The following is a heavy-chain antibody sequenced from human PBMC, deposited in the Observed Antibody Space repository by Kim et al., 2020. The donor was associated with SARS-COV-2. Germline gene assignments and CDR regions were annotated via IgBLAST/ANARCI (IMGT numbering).Heavy chain of an antibody. D-gene: IGHD5-18*01. V-gene: IGHV5-10-1*01. J-gene: IGHJ4*02. CDR2: IDPSDSYT. Sequence: GESLKISCKGSGYSFTSYWISWVRQMPGKGLEWMGRIDPSDSYTNYSPSFQGHVTISADKSISTAYLQWSSLKASDTAMYYCARRQDSYGYDDPHFDYWGQGTLVTVSS. CDR3: ARRQDSYGYDDPHFDY. CDR1: GYSFTSYW.